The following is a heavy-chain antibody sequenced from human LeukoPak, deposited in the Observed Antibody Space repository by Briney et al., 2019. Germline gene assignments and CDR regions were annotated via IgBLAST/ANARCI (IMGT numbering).Heavy chain of an antibody. D-gene: IGHD6-13*01. CDR2: ISGSGGST. CDR3: AKAAAGPRGGYYYYYGMDV. Sequence: PGGSLTLSCAASGFTFSSYAMSWVHQAPGKGLEWVPAISGSGGSTYYADSVKGRFTISRDNSKNTLYLQMNSLRAEDTAVYYCAKAAAGPRGGYYYYYGMDVWGQGTTVTVSS. V-gene: IGHV3-23*01. CDR1: GFTFSSYA. J-gene: IGHJ6*02.